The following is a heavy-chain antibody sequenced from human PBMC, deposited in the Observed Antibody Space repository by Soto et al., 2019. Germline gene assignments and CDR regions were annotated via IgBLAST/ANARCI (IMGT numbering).Heavy chain of an antibody. V-gene: IGHV4-34*01. J-gene: IGHJ4*02. CDR1: GGSFSGYY. CDR3: ASAANYNYVGESYRQVAYCDH. D-gene: IGHD3-16*02. Sequence: QVQLQQWGAGLLKPSETLSLTCAVYGGSFSGYYWSWIRQPPGKGLEWIGEINHGGSANSNPSLRGRVTTAVDTSKNQFSLTLSSVTAADTAVYYCASAANYNYVGESYRQVAYCDHWGQGTLVTVSS. CDR2: INHGGSA.